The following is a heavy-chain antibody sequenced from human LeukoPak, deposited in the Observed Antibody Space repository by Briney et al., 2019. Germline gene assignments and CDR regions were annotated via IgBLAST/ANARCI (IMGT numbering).Heavy chain of an antibody. CDR2: INSNSGGT. CDR3: ARDLRGTIPATALRY. J-gene: IGHJ4*02. Sequence: GASVKVSCKVSGYTLTELSMHWVRQAPGQGLEWMGWINSNSGGTNYAQKFQGRVTMTRDTSISTAYMELSRLRSDDTAVYYCARDLRGTIPATALRYWGQGTLVTVSS. V-gene: IGHV1-2*02. D-gene: IGHD2-2*01. CDR1: GYTLTELS.